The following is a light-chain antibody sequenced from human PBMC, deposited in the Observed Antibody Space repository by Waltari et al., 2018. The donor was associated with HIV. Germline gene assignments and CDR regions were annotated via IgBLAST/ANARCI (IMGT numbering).Light chain of an antibody. J-gene: IGLJ2*01. Sequence: QSVLTQPPSASGTPEQRVSISCPGSTSNIGRNTVSWFQQLPGAAPTVLICGNSQRPAGVPDRFSGAKSGTSASLAISGLQFEDEADYYGASWDDSLNGPVFGGGTKLTV. CDR3: ASWDDSLNGPV. CDR1: TSNIGRNT. CDR2: GNS. V-gene: IGLV1-44*01.